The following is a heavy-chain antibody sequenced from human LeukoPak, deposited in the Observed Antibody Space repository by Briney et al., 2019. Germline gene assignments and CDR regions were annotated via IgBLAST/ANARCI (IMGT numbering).Heavy chain of an antibody. V-gene: IGHV4-30-4*01. CDR3: ARTWGPPHYGVVVPAAPSRWFDP. D-gene: IGHD2-2*01. Sequence: PSETLSLTCTVSGGSISSGDYYWSWIRRPPGKGLEWIGYIYYSGSTYYNPSLKSRATISVDTSKNQFSLKLSSVTAADTAVYYCARTWGPPHYGVVVPAAPSRWFDPWGQGTLVTVSS. CDR2: IYYSGST. J-gene: IGHJ5*02. CDR1: GGSISSGDYY.